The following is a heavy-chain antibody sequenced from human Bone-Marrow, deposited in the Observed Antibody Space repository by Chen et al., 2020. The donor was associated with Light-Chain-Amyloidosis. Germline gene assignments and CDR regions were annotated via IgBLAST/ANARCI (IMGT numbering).Heavy chain of an antibody. CDR1: GYTFPNYW. J-gene: IGHJ4*02. CDR3: ARRRDGYNFDY. Sequence: EVQLEQYGPEVKNPGESLQISCTGPGYTFPNYWIGWVRQMPGKGLEWMGVIYPDDSDARYSPSFEGQVTISADKSITTAYLQWRSLKASDTAMYYCARRRDGYNFDYWGQGTLVTVSS. V-gene: IGHV5-51*01. D-gene: IGHD5-12*01. CDR2: IYPDDSDA.